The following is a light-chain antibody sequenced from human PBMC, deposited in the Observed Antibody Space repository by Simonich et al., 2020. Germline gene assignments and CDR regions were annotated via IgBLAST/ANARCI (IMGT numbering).Light chain of an antibody. Sequence: NFMLTQPHSVSESPGKTVSISCTRSRGSIASNYVQWYQQRPGSAPTTVIYEDNQRPSGVPDRFSGSIDSSSNSASLTISGLKTEDEADYYCQSYDSSGWVFGGGTKLTVL. V-gene: IGLV6-57*03. CDR2: EDN. CDR1: RGSIASNY. J-gene: IGLJ3*02. CDR3: QSYDSSGWV.